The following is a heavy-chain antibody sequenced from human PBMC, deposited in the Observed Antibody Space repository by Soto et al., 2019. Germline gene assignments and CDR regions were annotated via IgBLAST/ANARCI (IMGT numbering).Heavy chain of an antibody. CDR3: ARRALEAIFGSSGGMDV. V-gene: IGHV4-39*01. D-gene: IGHD3-3*01. CDR1: GGSISSSSYY. CDR2: IYYSGST. J-gene: IGHJ6*02. Sequence: PSETLSLTCTVSGGSISSSSYYWGWIRQPPGKGLEWIGSIYYSGSTYYNPSLKSRVTISVDTSKNQFSLKLSSVTAADTAVYYCARRALEAIFGSSGGMDVWGQGTTVTVSS.